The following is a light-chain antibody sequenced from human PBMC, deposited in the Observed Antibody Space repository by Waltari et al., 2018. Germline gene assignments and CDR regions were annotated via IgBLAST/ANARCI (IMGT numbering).Light chain of an antibody. J-gene: IGKJ5*01. V-gene: IGKV1-13*01. CDR1: PAIIRS. CDR2: EAS. Sequence: AIQLTQSPSSLSASVGDRVTMTCRASPAIIRSVACFHHEPGKVTKLLIFEASDLEDGVPSRCSGSGGGTRFTLTISSLQPEDFATYYCQHFYSYPSGFGQGTRLEIK. CDR3: QHFYSYPSG.